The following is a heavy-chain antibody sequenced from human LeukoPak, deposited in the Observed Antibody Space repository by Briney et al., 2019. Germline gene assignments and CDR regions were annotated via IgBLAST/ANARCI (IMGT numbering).Heavy chain of an antibody. J-gene: IGHJ6*02. V-gene: IGHV4-59*01. Sequence: PSETLSLTCTVSGGSISSYYWSSIRQPPGKGLEWIGYIYYSGSTNYNPSLKSRVTISIDTSKNQFSLKLSSVTAADTAVYYCARGRYYYGSGSYRPSYGMDVWGQGTTVTVSS. CDR3: ARGRYYYGSGSYRPSYGMDV. CDR2: IYYSGST. CDR1: GGSISSYY. D-gene: IGHD3-10*01.